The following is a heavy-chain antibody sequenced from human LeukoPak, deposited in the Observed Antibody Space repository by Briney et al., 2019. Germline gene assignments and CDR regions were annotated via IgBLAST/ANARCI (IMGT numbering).Heavy chain of an antibody. CDR3: ARGYGSGWYLAKSRIYGMDV. D-gene: IGHD6-19*01. J-gene: IGHJ6*02. CDR1: GGSISSYY. Sequence: SETLSLTCTVSGGSISSYYWSWIRQPPGKGLEWIGYIYYSGSTNYNPSLKSRVTISVDTSKNQFSLKLSSVTAADTAVYYCARGYGSGWYLAKSRIYGMDVWGQGTTVTVSS. CDR2: IYYSGST. V-gene: IGHV4-59*01.